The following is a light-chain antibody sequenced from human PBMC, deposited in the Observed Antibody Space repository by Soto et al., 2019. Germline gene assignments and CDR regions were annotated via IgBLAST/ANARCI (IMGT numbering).Light chain of an antibody. CDR1: QSVRSSQ. CDR3: HQYENWPPYT. V-gene: IGKV3-20*01. Sequence: EIVLTQSPATLSLSPGERATLSCRASQSVRSSQFAWYQHKPGQAPRLLIYSTSTRATGIPDRFSGSGSGTDFTLSISRLEPEDFAVYYCHQYENWPPYTFGQGTKLEI. CDR2: STS. J-gene: IGKJ2*01.